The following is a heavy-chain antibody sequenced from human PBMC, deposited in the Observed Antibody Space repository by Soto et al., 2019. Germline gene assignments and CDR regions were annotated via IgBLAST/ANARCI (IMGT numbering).Heavy chain of an antibody. D-gene: IGHD3-3*01. CDR3: ARHSSGYDFWTTDGMDV. J-gene: IGHJ6*02. V-gene: IGHV5-51*01. CDR1: GYSFTSYW. Sequence: EESLKISCSGSGYSFTSYWIGWVRQMPWKGLEWMGIIYPGDSDTRYSPSFQGQVTISADKSISTAYLQWSSLKASDTAMYYCARHSSGYDFWTTDGMDVWGQGTTVTVSS. CDR2: IYPGDSDT.